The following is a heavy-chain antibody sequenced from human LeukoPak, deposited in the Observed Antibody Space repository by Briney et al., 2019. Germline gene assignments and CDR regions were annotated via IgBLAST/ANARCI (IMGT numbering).Heavy chain of an antibody. D-gene: IGHD2-21*02. CDR2: ISSNGGST. V-gene: IGHV3-64*01. CDR1: GFTFSSYA. CDR3: ARSRVTEGVYYFDY. Sequence: GGSLRLSCAASGFTFSSYAMHWVRQAPGKGLEYVSAISSNGGSTYYANSVKGRFTISRDNSKNTLYLQMGSLRAEDMAVHYCARSRVTEGVYYFDYWGQGTLVTVSS. J-gene: IGHJ4*02.